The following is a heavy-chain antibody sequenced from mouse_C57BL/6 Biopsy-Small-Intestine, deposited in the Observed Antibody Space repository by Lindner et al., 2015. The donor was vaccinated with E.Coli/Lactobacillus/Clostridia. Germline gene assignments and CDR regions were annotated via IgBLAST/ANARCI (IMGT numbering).Heavy chain of an antibody. CDR2: IYPGSGNT. Sequence: VQLQESGAELARPGASVKISCKASGYSFTSYYIHWVKQRPGQGLEWIGWIYPGSGNTKYNEKFKGKATLTADTSSSTAYMQLSSLTSEDSAVYYCARGKGGYARDYWGQGTSVTVSS. CDR3: ARGKGGYARDY. J-gene: IGHJ4*01. CDR1: GYSFTSYY. V-gene: IGHV1-66*01.